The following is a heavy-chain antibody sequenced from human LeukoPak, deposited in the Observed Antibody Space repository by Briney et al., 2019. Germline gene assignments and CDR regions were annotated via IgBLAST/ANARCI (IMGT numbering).Heavy chain of an antibody. D-gene: IGHD1-14*01. Sequence: SETLSLTCTVSGGSISSYYWSWIRQPPGKGLEWIGYIHYSGSTNYNPSLKSRVTISVDTSKNQFSLKLSSVTAADTAVYYCAREDRGYFDLWGRGTLVTVSS. CDR1: GGSISSYY. CDR2: IHYSGST. V-gene: IGHV4-59*01. CDR3: AREDRGYFDL. J-gene: IGHJ2*01.